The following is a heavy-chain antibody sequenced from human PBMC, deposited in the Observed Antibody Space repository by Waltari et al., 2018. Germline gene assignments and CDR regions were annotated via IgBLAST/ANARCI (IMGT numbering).Heavy chain of an antibody. CDR3: ARDQLVRGNDACDI. CDR2: TMNKGNSYTT. D-gene: IGHD3-10*01. J-gene: IGHJ3*02. CDR1: GFTFSDHY. Sequence: EVQLVESGGGLVQPGRSLRLSCAASGFTFSDHYMAWVRQAPGKGREWVGRTMNKGNSYTTEYAASVKGRCTISRDDSKSSLYLQMKRLKTEDTAVYYCARDQLVRGNDACDIGGQGTMVTVSS. V-gene: IGHV3-72*01.